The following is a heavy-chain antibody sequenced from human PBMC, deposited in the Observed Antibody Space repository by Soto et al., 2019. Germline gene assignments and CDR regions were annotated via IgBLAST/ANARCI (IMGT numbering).Heavy chain of an antibody. J-gene: IGHJ4*02. V-gene: IGHV3-30*18. CDR3: VKDTLGGMTPVFMPGPD. CDR1: GLTFSTYG. CDR2: ISNDVRNI. Sequence: VQLVESGGGVVQPGRSLRLSCAASGLTFSTYGFHWVRQAPGKGLEWVAVISNDVRNIHYAESVKGRFTISRDNSKNTWYLQMNSRRPNDTAVYYCVKDTLGGMTPVFMPGPDWGQGTLVTVSS. D-gene: IGHD2-2*01.